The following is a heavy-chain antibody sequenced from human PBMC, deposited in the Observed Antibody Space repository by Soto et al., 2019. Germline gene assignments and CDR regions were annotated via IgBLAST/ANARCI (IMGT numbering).Heavy chain of an antibody. Sequence: PSETLSITCTVSGGSISGYYWSWIRQPPGNGLEWIGYIYYSGSTNYNPSLKSRVTISIDKSKNQFSLKLSSVTAADTAVYHCARQPDSGYDRIDNWGQGTLVTVSS. CDR1: GGSISGYY. V-gene: IGHV4-59*08. CDR2: IYYSGST. CDR3: ARQPDSGYDRIDN. J-gene: IGHJ4*02. D-gene: IGHD5-12*01.